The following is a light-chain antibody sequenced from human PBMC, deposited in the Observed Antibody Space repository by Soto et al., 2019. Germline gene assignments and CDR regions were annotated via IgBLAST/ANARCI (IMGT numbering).Light chain of an antibody. J-gene: IGKJ1*01. CDR3: LQRSNWLWT. V-gene: IGKV3-11*01. CDR2: DAS. CDR1: QSIGNY. Sequence: EIVLTQSPATLSLSPWERATLSCKASQSIGNYLAWYQQKPGPAPSLLIYDASNRAPGIPARLSGSGSGTDFTLTITSLEPEDVAVYYCLQRSNWLWTFGQGTKVDTK.